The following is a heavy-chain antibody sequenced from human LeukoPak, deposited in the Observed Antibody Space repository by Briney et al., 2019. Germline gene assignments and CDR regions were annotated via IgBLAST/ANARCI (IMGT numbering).Heavy chain of an antibody. CDR2: VHLSGRT. J-gene: IGHJ4*02. CDR1: GGSISSTNW. CDR3: AREGGPYRPLDY. V-gene: IGHV4-4*02. Sequence: SETLSLTCGVSGGSISSTNWWTWVRPPPGEGLEWIGEVHLSGRTNYNPSLESRLTMSVDMSENHISLKLTSVTAADTAVYYCAREGGPYRPLDYSGQGTLVTVSS.